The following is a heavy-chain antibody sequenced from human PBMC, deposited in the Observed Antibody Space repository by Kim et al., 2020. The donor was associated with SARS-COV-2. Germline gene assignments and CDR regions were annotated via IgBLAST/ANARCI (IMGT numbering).Heavy chain of an antibody. CDR1: GFTFSNAW. V-gene: IGHV3-15*01. CDR2: IKSKTDGGTT. D-gene: IGHD3-16*02. J-gene: IGHJ4*02. Sequence: GGSLRLSCAASGFTFSNAWMSWVRQAPGKGLEWVGRIKSKTDGGTTDYAAPVKGRFTISRDDSKNTLYLQMNSLKTEDTAVYYCTTDPHSYYDYVWGSYRVGYWGQGTLVTVSS. CDR3: TTDPHSYYDYVWGSYRVGY.